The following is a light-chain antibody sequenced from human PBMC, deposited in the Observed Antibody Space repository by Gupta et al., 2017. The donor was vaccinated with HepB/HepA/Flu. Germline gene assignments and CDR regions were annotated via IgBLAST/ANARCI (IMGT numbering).Light chain of an antibody. J-gene: IGKJ5*01. Sequence: DRVMTQSPASLSVSPGETATLSCRASQSVSSDLAGYQQKPGQAPRLLIYGASTRATGIPARVSGSRCGTDFTLTITSLQSEDFAGYYCQQYANCPPITFGQGTRLEIK. CDR2: GAS. CDR1: QSVSSD. V-gene: IGKV3-15*01. CDR3: QQYANCPPIT.